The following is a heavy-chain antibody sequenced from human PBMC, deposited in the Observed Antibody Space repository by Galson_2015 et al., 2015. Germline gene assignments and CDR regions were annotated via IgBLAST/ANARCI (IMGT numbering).Heavy chain of an antibody. CDR3: ARGDRCSSTSCYYPSDGAFDI. Sequence: SVKVSCKASGFTFNTYAMHWVRQAPGQRPEWMGWINAGNGNTKYSQNLQGRVTMTTDTSTSTAYMELRSLKSDDTGVFYCARGDRCSSTSCYYPSDGAFDIWGQGTVVTVSS. J-gene: IGHJ3*02. CDR1: GFTFNTYA. CDR2: INAGNGNT. D-gene: IGHD2-2*01. V-gene: IGHV1-3*01.